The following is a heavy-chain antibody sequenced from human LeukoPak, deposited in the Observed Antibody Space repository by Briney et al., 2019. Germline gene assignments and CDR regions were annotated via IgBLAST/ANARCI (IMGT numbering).Heavy chain of an antibody. J-gene: IGHJ3*02. CDR1: GFTFSGYS. CDR2: ISSSSSYI. Sequence: GGSLRLSCAASGFTFSGYSMNWIRQAPGKGLEWVSFISSSSSYIYYADSAKGRFTISRDNAKNSLYLQMNSLGAEDTAVYYCARAPITGEYSSSWDAFDIWGQGTKVTVSS. D-gene: IGHD6-13*01. V-gene: IGHV3-21*01. CDR3: ARAPITGEYSSSWDAFDI.